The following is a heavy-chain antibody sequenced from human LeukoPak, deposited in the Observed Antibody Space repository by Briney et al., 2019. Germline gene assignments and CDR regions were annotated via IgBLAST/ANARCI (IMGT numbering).Heavy chain of an antibody. CDR2: ISFTGST. CDR3: AKGGESSLPLDY. D-gene: IGHD6-13*01. CDR1: GASISSHY. Sequence: SETLSLTCTVSGASISSHYWSWIRQPPGKGGEWGGLISFTGSTNYNPSLKSRVTTSVDTSKNQFSLKVSSVTAADTAVYYCAKGGESSLPLDYWGQGILVTVSS. J-gene: IGHJ4*02. V-gene: IGHV4-59*11.